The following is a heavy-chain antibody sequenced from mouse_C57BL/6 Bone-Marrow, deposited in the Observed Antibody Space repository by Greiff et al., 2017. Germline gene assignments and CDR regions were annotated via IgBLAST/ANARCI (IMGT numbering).Heavy chain of an antibody. CDR2: ISDGGSYT. Sequence: EVQRVESGGGLVKPGGSLKLSCAASGFTFSSYAMSWVRQTPEKRLEWVATISDGGSYTYYPDNVKGRFTLSRDNAKNNLYVQISQLKSEDTAMYYCARDGIYYDYYRRDYYARDYCGLGTSVTVYS. V-gene: IGHV5-4*01. D-gene: IGHD2-4*01. CDR3: ARDGIYYDYYRRDYYARDY. CDR1: GFTFSSYA. J-gene: IGHJ4*01.